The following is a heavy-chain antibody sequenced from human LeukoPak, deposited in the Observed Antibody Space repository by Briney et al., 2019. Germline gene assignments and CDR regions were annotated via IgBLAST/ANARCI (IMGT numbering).Heavy chain of an antibody. J-gene: IGHJ6*03. CDR2: ISNSETT. CDR3: ARAFYPGYYSYMAV. V-gene: IGHV4-59*02. Sequence: ASETLSLTCSVSGGSVTSYYWNWVRQTPGKGLEWIGYISNSETTDYGPSFKSRVTMSLDTSKNQFSLKLSSVTAADTAVYYCARAFYPGYYSYMAVWGKGTTVTVSS. D-gene: IGHD3-3*02. CDR1: GGSVTSYY.